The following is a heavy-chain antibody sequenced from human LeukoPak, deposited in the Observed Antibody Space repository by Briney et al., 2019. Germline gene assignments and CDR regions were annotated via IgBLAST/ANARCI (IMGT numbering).Heavy chain of an antibody. V-gene: IGHV4-30-4*08. CDR2: IYYSGST. D-gene: IGHD6-19*01. Sequence: PSQTLSLTCTVSGGSISSGDYYWSWIRQPPGKGLEWIGYIYYSGSTYYNPSLKSRVTISVDASKNQFSLKLSSVTAADTAVYYCARAEIAVAGGYYYYGMDVWGQGTTVTVSS. CDR3: ARAEIAVAGGYYYYGMDV. J-gene: IGHJ6*02. CDR1: GGSISSGDYY.